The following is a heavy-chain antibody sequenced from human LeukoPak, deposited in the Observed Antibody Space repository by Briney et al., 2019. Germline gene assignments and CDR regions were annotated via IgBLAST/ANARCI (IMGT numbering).Heavy chain of an antibody. CDR1: GYSFTSYW. J-gene: IGHJ5*02. CDR2: IYPGDSDT. V-gene: IGHV5-51*01. D-gene: IGHD2-8*01. Sequence: KPGESLKISCKGSGYSFTSYWIGWVRKMPGKGLEWMGIIYPGDSDTRYSPSFQGQVTISADKSISTAYLQWSSLKASDTAMYYCARHALGYCTNGVCYDNWFDPWGQGTLVTASS. CDR3: ARHALGYCTNGVCYDNWFDP.